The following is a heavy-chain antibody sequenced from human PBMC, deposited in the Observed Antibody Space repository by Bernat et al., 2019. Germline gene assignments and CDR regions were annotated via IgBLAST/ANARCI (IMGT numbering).Heavy chain of an antibody. CDR3: ATSIAAAGMGYFQH. CDR2: IYSGGNT. Sequence: EVQLLESGGGLVQPGGSLRLSCAASGFTFSSYAMSWVRQAPGKGLEWVSVIYSGGNTVHADSVKGRFTISRDNSKNTLNLQMNSLRTEDTAVYYCATSIAAAGMGYFQHWGQGTLVTVSS. J-gene: IGHJ1*01. V-gene: IGHV3-23*03. CDR1: GFTFSSYA. D-gene: IGHD6-13*01.